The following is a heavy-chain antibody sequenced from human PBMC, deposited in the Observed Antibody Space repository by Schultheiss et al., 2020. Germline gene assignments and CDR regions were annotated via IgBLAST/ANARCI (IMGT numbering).Heavy chain of an antibody. CDR1: GGSISSSNW. V-gene: IGHV4-4*02. D-gene: IGHD4-17*01. J-gene: IGHJ4*02. CDR3: ARANYGDYEIDY. CDR2: IYTSGST. Sequence: SETLSLTCAVSGGSISSSNWWSWVRQPPGKGLEWIGRIYTSGSTNYNPSLKSRVTISVDTSKNQFSLKLSSVTAADTAVYYCARANYGDYEIDYWGQGTLVTVSS.